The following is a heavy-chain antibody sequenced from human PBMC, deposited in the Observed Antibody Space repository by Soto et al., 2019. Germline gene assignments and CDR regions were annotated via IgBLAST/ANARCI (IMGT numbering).Heavy chain of an antibody. CDR2: IIPIFGTA. J-gene: IGHJ6*02. Sequence: PVKVSCKASGGTFNSYSISWVRQAPGQGLEWMGGIIPIFGTANYAQKFQGRVTITADESTSTAYMELSSLRSEDTAVYYCARHDCISTSCYYYYYYGMDVWGQGTTVTVSS. CDR3: ARHDCISTSCYYYYYYGMDV. D-gene: IGHD2-2*01. CDR1: GGTFNSYS. V-gene: IGHV1-69*13.